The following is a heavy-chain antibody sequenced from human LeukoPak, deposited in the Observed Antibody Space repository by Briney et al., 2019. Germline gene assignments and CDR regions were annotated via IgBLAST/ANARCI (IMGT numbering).Heavy chain of an antibody. D-gene: IGHD1-26*01. J-gene: IGHJ3*02. CDR2: IYYSGST. Sequence: SETLSLTCTVSGGSISSYYWSWLRQPPGKGLEWIGYIYYSGSTNYNPSLKSRVTISVDTSKNQFSLKLSSVTAADTAVYYCARGGAGAFDIWGQGTMVTVSS. CDR3: ARGGAGAFDI. V-gene: IGHV4-59*01. CDR1: GGSISSYY.